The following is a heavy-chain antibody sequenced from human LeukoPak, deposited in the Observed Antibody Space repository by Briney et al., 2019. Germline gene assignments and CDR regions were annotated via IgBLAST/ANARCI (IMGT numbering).Heavy chain of an antibody. CDR3: ARGGPYSSGWFTDYYYYMDA. D-gene: IGHD6-19*01. CDR1: GGSFSGYY. CDR2: INHSGST. V-gene: IGHV4-34*01. J-gene: IGHJ6*03. Sequence: TSETLSLTCAVYGGSFSGYYWSWIRQPPGKGLEWIGEINHSGSTNYNPSLKSRVTISVDTSKNQFSLKLSSVTAADTAVYYCARGGPYSSGWFTDYYYYMDAWGKGTTVTVSS.